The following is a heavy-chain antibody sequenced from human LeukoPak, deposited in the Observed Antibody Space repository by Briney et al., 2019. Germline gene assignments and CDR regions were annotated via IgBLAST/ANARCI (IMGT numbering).Heavy chain of an antibody. Sequence: SGTLSLTCTVSGGSISSYYWSWIRQPAGKGLEWIGRIYTSGSTNYNPSLKSRVTMSVDTSKNQFSLKLSSVTAADTAVYYCAREPTIFGSYNWFDPWGQGTLVTVSS. D-gene: IGHD3-3*01. CDR2: IYTSGST. CDR3: AREPTIFGSYNWFDP. V-gene: IGHV4-4*07. J-gene: IGHJ5*02. CDR1: GGSISSYY.